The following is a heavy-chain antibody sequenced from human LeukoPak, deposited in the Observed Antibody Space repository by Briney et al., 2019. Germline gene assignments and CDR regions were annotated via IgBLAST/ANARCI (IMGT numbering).Heavy chain of an antibody. Sequence: ASVKVSCKASGYSFTSYKMHWVRQAPGQGLEWMGVINPSNGNTIYAQKFQGRVTMTRDTSTSTVYMGLSSLRSEDTAVHYCAREPSGGNDFWSGARTDAFDVWGQGTIVTVSS. V-gene: IGHV1-46*01. J-gene: IGHJ3*01. CDR1: GYSFTSYK. CDR3: AREPSGGNDFWSGARTDAFDV. D-gene: IGHD3-3*01. CDR2: INPSNGNT.